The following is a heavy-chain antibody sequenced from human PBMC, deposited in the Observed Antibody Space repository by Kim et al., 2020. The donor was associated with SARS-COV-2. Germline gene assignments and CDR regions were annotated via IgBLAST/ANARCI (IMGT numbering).Heavy chain of an antibody. CDR3: AREQVLNSYYYYMDV. J-gene: IGHJ6*03. CDR1: GGSISSYY. CDR2: IYYSGST. Sequence: SETLSLTCTVSGGSISSYYWSWIRQPPGKGLEWIGYIYYSGSTNYNPSLKSRVTISVDTSKNQFSLKLSSVTAADTAVYYCAREQVLNSYYYYMDVWGKGTTVTVSS. V-gene: IGHV4-59*12.